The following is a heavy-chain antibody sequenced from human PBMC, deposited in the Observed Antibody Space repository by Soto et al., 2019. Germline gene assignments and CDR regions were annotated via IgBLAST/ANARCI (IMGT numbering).Heavy chain of an antibody. Sequence: GESLKISCAASGFTFSSYAMSWVRQAPGKGLEWVSAISGSGGSTYYADSVKGRFTISRDNSKNTLYLQMNSLRAEDTAVYYCAKDPTRFDYWGQGTLVTVSS. CDR3: AKDPTRFDY. CDR2: ISGSGGST. CDR1: GFTFSSYA. J-gene: IGHJ4*02. V-gene: IGHV3-23*01.